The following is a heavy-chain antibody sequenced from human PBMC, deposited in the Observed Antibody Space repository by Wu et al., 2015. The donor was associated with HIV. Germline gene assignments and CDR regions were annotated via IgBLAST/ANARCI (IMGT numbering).Heavy chain of an antibody. J-gene: IGHJ5*02. CDR1: GYTFTGYY. CDR2: IIPIFGTA. CDR3: ASLGWSSSWPYNWFDP. V-gene: IGHV1-69*01. Sequence: QVQLVQSGAEVKKPGASVKVSCKASGYTFTGYYMHWVRQAPGQGLEWMGGIIPIFGTANYAQKFQGRVTITADESTSTAYMELSSLRSEDTAVYYCASLGWSSSWPYNWFDPWGQGTLVTVSS. D-gene: IGHD6-13*01.